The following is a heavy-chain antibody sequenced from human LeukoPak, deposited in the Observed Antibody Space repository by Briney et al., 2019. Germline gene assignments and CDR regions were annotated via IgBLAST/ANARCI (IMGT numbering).Heavy chain of an antibody. V-gene: IGHV3-21*01. CDR2: ISSSSSYI. D-gene: IGHD6-13*01. CDR3: ARTLYSSTWRFDY. CDR1: GFTFSSYN. J-gene: IGHJ4*02. Sequence: PGGSLRLSCAASGFTFSSYNMNWVRQAPGKGLEWVSSISSSSSYIYYADSLKGRFTISRDNAKNSLYLQMNSLRAEDTAVYYCARTLYSSTWRFDYWGQGTLVTVSS.